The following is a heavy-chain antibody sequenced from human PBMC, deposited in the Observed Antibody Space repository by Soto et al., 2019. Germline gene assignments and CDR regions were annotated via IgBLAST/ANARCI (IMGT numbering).Heavy chain of an antibody. J-gene: IGHJ4*02. CDR3: ARGQEVGAHFFDS. V-gene: IGHV3-13*01. D-gene: IGHD2-15*01. CDR1: GFTFSGFD. CDR2: IGTAGDT. Sequence: GGSLRLSCEASGFTFSGFDMHWVRQPTGKGLEWVSTIGTAGDTYYAVSVKGRFTISRDNAKNSLSLQMNSLRAGDTAVYFCARGQEVGAHFFDSWGQGTQVTV.